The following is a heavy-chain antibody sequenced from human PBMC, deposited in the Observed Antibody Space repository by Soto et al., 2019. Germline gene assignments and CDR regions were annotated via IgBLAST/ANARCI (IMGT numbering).Heavy chain of an antibody. V-gene: IGHV4-34*01. J-gene: IGHJ3*02. CDR3: ARLTVYVDYVWASYCNLAFDI. D-gene: IGHD3-16*01. CDR2: INHSGST. Sequence: SKTLYITSAVYGGSFSGYYWSCIRQPPGKGLEWIGEINHSGSTNYNPSLKSRVTISVETSKNQFSLKLSSVTAAETAVYYCARLTVYVDYVWASYCNLAFDICGPVAMV. CDR1: GGSFSGYY.